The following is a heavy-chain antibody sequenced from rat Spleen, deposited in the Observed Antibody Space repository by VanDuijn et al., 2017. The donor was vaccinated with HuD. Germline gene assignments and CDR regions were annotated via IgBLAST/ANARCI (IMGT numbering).Heavy chain of an antibody. CDR3: TTWVIAAISGDNRFAY. Sequence: EVKLIESGGGLVQPGRSLKLSCAGSGFTFNDYWMGWVRQAPGKGLEWIGDINKDSSIINYIPSLKDKFTISRDNAQNTLYHQMNKLGSEDTALYYCTTWVIAAISGDNRFAYWGQVTLVTVSS. D-gene: IGHD1-2*01. J-gene: IGHJ3*01. CDR2: INKDSSII. CDR1: GFTFNDYW. V-gene: IGHV4-2*01.